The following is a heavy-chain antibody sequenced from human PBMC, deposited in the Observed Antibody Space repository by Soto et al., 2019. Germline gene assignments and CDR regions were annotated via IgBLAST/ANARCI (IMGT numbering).Heavy chain of an antibody. CDR1: GFTFNSHG. D-gene: IGHD6-13*01. J-gene: IGHJ6*02. V-gene: IGHV3-30*03. CDR3: ARGAEHQLLSRDYFYGMDV. CDR2: ISYEGSNN. Sequence: QVQLVEAGGGVVQPGRSLRLSCGASGFTFNSHGMHWVRQAPGKGLEWVAVISYEGSNNFYAESVKGRFTISRDNSKNTLYLQMNSLRREDTAVYYCARGAEHQLLSRDYFYGMDVWGQGTTVTVSS.